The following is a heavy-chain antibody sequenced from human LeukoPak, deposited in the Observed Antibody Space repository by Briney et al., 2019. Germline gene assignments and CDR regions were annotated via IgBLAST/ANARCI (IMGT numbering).Heavy chain of an antibody. J-gene: IGHJ5*02. CDR2: INHSGST. CDR3: ARGRGRAALNWFDP. D-gene: IGHD6-6*01. Sequence: PSETLSLTCTVSGGSISSGDYYWSWIRQPPGKGLEWVGEINHSGSTNYNPSLKSRVTISVDTSKNQFSLKLSSVTAADTAVYYCARGRGRAALNWFDPWGQGTLVTVSS. CDR1: GGSISSGDYY. V-gene: IGHV4-39*07.